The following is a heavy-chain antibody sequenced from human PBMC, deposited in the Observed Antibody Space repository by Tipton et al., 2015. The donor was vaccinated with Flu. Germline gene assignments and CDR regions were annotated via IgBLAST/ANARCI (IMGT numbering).Heavy chain of an antibody. CDR1: GYSISSGYY. V-gene: IGHV4-38-2*01. D-gene: IGHD7-27*01. CDR2: IYHSGST. Sequence: LRLSCAVSGYSISSGYYWGWIRQPPGKGLEWIGSIYHSGSTYYNPSLKSRVPISVDTSKNQFSLKLSSVTAADTAVYYCARHPSSLGAFDNWGQGTMVTVSS. J-gene: IGHJ3*02. CDR3: ARHPSSLGAFDN.